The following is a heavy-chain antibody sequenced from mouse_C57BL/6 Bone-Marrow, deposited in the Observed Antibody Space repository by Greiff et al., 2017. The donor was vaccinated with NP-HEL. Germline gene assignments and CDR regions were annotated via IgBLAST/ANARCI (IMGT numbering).Heavy chain of an antibody. J-gene: IGHJ3*01. CDR2: ISGGGGNT. CDR1: GFTFSSYT. Sequence: EVMLVESGGGLVKPGGSLKLSCAASGFTFSSYTMSWVRQTPEKRLAWVATISGGGGNTSYPDSVKCRFTISRDNAKNTLYLQMSSLRSEDTALYYCARPYYSNYVCAYWGQGTLVTVSA. CDR3: ARPYYSNYVCAY. V-gene: IGHV5-9*01. D-gene: IGHD2-5*01.